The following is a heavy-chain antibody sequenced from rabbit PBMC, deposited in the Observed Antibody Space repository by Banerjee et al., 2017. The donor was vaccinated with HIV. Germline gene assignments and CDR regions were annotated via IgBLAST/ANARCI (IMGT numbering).Heavy chain of an antibody. Sequence: QEQLEESGGDLVKPEGSLTLTCTASGFSFSSSYYMCWVRQAPGKGLEWIACIYTGSSGSTYYASWAKGRFTISKTSSTTVTLQMTSLTVADTATYFCARDEQASGGYVCNLWGQGTLVTV. CDR2: IYTGSSGST. D-gene: IGHD1-1*01. J-gene: IGHJ4*01. V-gene: IGHV1S45*01. CDR1: GFSFSSSYY. CDR3: ARDEQASGGYVCNL.